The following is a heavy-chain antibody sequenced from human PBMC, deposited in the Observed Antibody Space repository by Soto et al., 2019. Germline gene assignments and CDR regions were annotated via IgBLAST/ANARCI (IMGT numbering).Heavy chain of an antibody. CDR3: ARKQAGYFYGIDY. Sequence: QVQLQESGPGLVKPSQTLSLTCTVSGGSITSGGYYWSWIRQHPGKGLEWLGYIYDSGSTFYNPSLKGRITLSVDTSKNQFPLKLSSVTVADTAVYFCARKQAGYFYGIDYWGQGTLVTVSS. V-gene: IGHV4-31*03. J-gene: IGHJ4*02. CDR2: IYDSGST. CDR1: GGSITSGGYY. D-gene: IGHD3-10*01.